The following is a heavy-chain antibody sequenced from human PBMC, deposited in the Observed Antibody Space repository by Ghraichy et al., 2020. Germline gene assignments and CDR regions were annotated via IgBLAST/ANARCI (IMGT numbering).Heavy chain of an antibody. V-gene: IGHV1-69*13. Sequence: SVKVSCKASGGTFSSYAISWVRQAPGQGLEWMGGIIPIFGTANYAQKFQGRVTITADESTSTAYMELSSLRSEDTAVYYCARDGVGRRVYSSSWYYFDYWGQGTLVTVSS. D-gene: IGHD6-13*01. CDR2: IIPIFGTA. J-gene: IGHJ4*02. CDR1: GGTFSSYA. CDR3: ARDGVGRRVYSSSWYYFDY.